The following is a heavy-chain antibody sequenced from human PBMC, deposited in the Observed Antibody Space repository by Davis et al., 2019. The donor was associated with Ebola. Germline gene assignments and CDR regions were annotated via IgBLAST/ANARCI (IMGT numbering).Heavy chain of an antibody. D-gene: IGHD6-6*01. Sequence: PGGSLRLSCAASGFTFRSDGMHWVRQAPGKGLEWVAVIWYDGSNKYYADSVKGRFTISRDNSKNTLYLQMNSLRAKDTAVYYCARDLAARHEGIDYWAHRTLVTVSS. V-gene: IGHV3-33*01. CDR2: IWYDGSNK. CDR1: GFTFRSDG. J-gene: IGHJ4*01. CDR3: ARDLAARHEGIDY.